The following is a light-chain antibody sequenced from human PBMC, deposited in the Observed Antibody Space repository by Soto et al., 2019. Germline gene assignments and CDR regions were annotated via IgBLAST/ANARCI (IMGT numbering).Light chain of an antibody. CDR2: GVT. J-gene: IGLJ1*01. CDR1: SNDVASNYR. CDR3: ISYTDSSTYV. V-gene: IGLV2-18*02. Sequence: QSALTQPPSVSGSPGQSVTISCTGTSNDVASNYRVSWYQQPPGTAPQLVIYGVTNRPSGVPDRFSGSRSGNTASLTISGLQAEDEADYFCISYTDSSTYVFGPGTKLTVL.